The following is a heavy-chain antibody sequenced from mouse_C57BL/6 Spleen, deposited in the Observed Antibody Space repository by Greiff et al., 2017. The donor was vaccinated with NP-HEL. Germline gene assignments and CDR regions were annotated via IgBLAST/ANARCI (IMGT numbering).Heavy chain of an antibody. CDR3: ARDTDFYYFDY. J-gene: IGHJ2*01. CDR2: ISYDGSN. CDR1: GYSITSGYY. Sequence: DVQLQESGPGLVKPSQSLSLTCSVTGYSITSGYYWNWIRQFPGNKLEWMGYISYDGSNNYNPSLKNRISITRDTSKNQFFLKLNSVTTEDTATYYCARDTDFYYFDYWGQGTTHTVSS. V-gene: IGHV3-6*01.